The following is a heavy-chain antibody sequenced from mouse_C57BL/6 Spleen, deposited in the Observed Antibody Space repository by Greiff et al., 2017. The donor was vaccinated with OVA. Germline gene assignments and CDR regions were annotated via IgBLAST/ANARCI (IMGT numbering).Heavy chain of an antibody. CDR3: ARVIDGYAFDY. D-gene: IGHD2-3*01. J-gene: IGHJ2*01. CDR2: ISYDGSN. CDR1: GYSITSGYY. V-gene: IGHV3-6*01. Sequence: EVKLQESGPGLVKPSQSLSLTCSVTGYSITSGYYWNWIRQFPGNKLEWMGYISYDGSNNYNPSLKNRISITRDTSKNQFFLKLNSVTTEDTAADYCARVIDGYAFDYWGQGTTLTVSS.